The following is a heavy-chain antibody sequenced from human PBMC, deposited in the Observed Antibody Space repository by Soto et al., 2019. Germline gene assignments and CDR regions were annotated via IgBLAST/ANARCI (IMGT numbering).Heavy chain of an antibody. Sequence: PSETLSLTCAVSGGSISSGGYSWSWIRQPPGKGLEWIGYIYYSGSTYYNPSLKSRVTISVDTSKNQFSLKLSSVTAADTAVYYCARGNYDFWSVIDYWGQGTLVTVSS. CDR1: GGSISSGGYS. J-gene: IGHJ4*02. CDR2: IYYSGST. CDR3: ARGNYDFWSVIDY. V-gene: IGHV4-30-2*05. D-gene: IGHD3-3*01.